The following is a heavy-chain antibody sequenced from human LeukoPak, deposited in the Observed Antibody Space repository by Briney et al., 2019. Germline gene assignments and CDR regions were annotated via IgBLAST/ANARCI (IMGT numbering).Heavy chain of an antibody. CDR2: INTKSGGT. V-gene: IGHV1-2*02. D-gene: IGHD2-15*01. CDR3: ARSQESCRGGTCPGDY. Sequence: GASVKVSCKASGYTFTVYYMHWVRQAPGQGPEWMGWINTKSGGTKYAQKFQGRVTMTRDTSINTAYMELSSLTFDDTAVYYCARSQESCRGGTCPGDYWGQGTLVTVSS. J-gene: IGHJ4*02. CDR1: GYTFTVYY.